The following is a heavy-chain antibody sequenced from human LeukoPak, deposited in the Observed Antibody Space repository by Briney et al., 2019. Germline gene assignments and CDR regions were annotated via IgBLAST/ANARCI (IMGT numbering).Heavy chain of an antibody. CDR3: ARLGAAAGYHDAFDI. J-gene: IGHJ3*02. CDR2: IYPGDSDT. V-gene: IGHV5-51*01. Sequence: GESLKISCKGSGYSFTSYWIGWVRQMPGKGLEWMGIIYPGDSDTRYSPSFQGQVTISADKSISTAYLQWSSLKASDTAMYYCARLGAAAGYHDAFDIWGQGTMVTVSS. D-gene: IGHD6-13*01. CDR1: GYSFTSYW.